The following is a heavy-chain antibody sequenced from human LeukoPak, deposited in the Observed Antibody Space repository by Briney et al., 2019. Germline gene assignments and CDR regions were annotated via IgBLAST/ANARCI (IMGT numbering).Heavy chain of an antibody. CDR3: AKDSSRLGELSLADY. CDR1: GFTFSTYA. Sequence: PGGSLRLSCAASGFTFSTYAINWVRQAPGKGLEWVSGISWNSGSIGYADSVKGRFTISRDNAKNSLYLQMNSLRAEDTALYYCAKDSSRLGELSLADYWGQGTLVTVSS. CDR2: ISWNSGSI. D-gene: IGHD3-16*02. V-gene: IGHV3-9*01. J-gene: IGHJ4*02.